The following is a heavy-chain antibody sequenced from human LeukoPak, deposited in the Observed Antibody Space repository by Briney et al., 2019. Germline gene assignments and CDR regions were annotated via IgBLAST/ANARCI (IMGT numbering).Heavy chain of an antibody. D-gene: IGHD3-10*01. Sequence: PGGSLRLSCAASGFTFSSYSMNWVRQPPGKGLEWVSSISSSSSYIYYADSVKGRFTISRDNAKNSLYLQMNSLRAEDTAVYYCARSPRWYYYGSGSYLDYWGQGTLVTVSS. CDR1: GFTFSSYS. V-gene: IGHV3-21*01. CDR3: ARSPRWYYYGSGSYLDY. CDR2: ISSSSSYI. J-gene: IGHJ4*02.